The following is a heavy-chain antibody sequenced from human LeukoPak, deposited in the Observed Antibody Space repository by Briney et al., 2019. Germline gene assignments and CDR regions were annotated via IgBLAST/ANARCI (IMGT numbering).Heavy chain of an antibody. CDR3: ARASYLRYSIAPSDY. Sequence: ASVKVSCKASGYTFTGYYMHWVRQAPGQGLEWMGWINPNSGGTNYAQKFQGRVTMTRDTSISTAYMELSRLRSDDTAVYYCARASYLRYSIAPSDYWGQGTLVTVSS. CDR2: INPNSGGT. CDR1: GYTFTGYY. J-gene: IGHJ4*02. V-gene: IGHV1-2*02. D-gene: IGHD3-9*01.